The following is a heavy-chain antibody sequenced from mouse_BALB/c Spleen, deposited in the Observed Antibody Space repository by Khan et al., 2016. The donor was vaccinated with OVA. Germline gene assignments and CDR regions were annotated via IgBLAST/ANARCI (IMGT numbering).Heavy chain of an antibody. V-gene: IGHV3-8*02. CDR2: MISSGYT. CDR1: GDSISSGY. Sequence: EVQLQESGPSLVQPSQSLSLTCSVTGDSISSGYWSWIRKFPGNKLEYMGYMISSGYTYYNPSLKSRISITRHPSKNQYYLLLISVTTEDTATYYGARSTYRYAFAYWGQGTLVTVSA. J-gene: IGHJ3*01. CDR3: ARSTYRYAFAY. D-gene: IGHD2-14*01.